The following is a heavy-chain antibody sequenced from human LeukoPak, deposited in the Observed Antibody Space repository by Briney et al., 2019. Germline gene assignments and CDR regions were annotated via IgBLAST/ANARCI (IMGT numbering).Heavy chain of an antibody. D-gene: IGHD1-26*01. J-gene: IGHJ4*02. CDR1: GGSISSYY. CDR2: IYYSGST. Sequence: SETLSLTCTVSGGSISSYYWSWLRQPPGKGLEWIGYIYYSGSTNYNPSLKSRVTISVDTSKNQFSLKLSSVTAADTAVYYCARVRELLRVSETYYFDYWGQGTLVTVSS. CDR3: ARVRELLRVSETYYFDY. V-gene: IGHV4-59*01.